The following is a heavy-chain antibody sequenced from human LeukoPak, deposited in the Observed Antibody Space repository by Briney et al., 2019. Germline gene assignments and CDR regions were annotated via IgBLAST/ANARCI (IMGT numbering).Heavy chain of an antibody. CDR2: ISYDGSNK. CDR1: GFTFSSYA. J-gene: IGHJ4*02. Sequence: PGGSLRLSCAASGFTFSSYAMHWVRQAPGKGLEWVAVISYDGSNKYYADSVKGRFTISRDNSKNTLYLQMNSLRAEDTAVYYCARDQDIVVVLAAILDYWGQGTLVTVSS. CDR3: ARDQDIVVVLAAILDY. V-gene: IGHV3-30-3*01. D-gene: IGHD2-2*01.